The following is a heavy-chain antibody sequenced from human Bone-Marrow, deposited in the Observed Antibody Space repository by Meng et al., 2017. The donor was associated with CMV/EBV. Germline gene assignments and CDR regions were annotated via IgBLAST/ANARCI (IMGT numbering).Heavy chain of an antibody. CDR1: GFTFSDYY. CDR2: ISSSGSTI. V-gene: IGHV3-11*01. D-gene: IGHD2-2*01. Sequence: LSLTCAASGFTFSDYYMSWIRQAPGKGLEWVSYISSSGSTIYYADSVKGRFTISRDNAKNSLYLQMNSLRAEDTAVYYCARDLRQRTFIVVVPAASGGMDVWGQGTTVTVSS. CDR3: ARDLRQRTFIVVVPAASGGMDV. J-gene: IGHJ6*02.